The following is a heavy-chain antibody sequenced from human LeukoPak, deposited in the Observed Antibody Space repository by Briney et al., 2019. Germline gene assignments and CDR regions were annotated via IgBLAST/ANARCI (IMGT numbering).Heavy chain of an antibody. D-gene: IGHD2-8*01. V-gene: IGHV4-30-4*01. CDR1: GGSISSGGYY. J-gene: IGHJ5*02. CDR3: ARAPVITNSWYWFDR. CDR2: IYYNGST. Sequence: SETLSLTCTVSGGSISSGGYYWSWIRQPPGKGLEWIGYIYYNGSTYYNPSLKSRLTVSIDTSKNQFSLKLSSVTAADTALYYCARAPVITNSWYWFDRWGQGTLVTVSS.